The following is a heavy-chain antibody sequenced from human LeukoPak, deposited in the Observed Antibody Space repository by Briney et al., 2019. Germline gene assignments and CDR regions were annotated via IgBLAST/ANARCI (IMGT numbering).Heavy chain of an antibody. CDR1: GASVTSSVYY. V-gene: IGHV4-39*02. Sequence: SETLSLTCSVSGASVTSSVYYWGWVRQPPGKGLEWIGSGNMYYSGTTYYNPSLKSRATISVDTANNHVSLNLTSVTAADTAVYYCVPNDFVLYYYYYMDVWGRGTPVTVSS. CDR2: GNMYYSGTT. CDR3: VPNDFVLYYYYYMDV. J-gene: IGHJ6*03. D-gene: IGHD1-1*01.